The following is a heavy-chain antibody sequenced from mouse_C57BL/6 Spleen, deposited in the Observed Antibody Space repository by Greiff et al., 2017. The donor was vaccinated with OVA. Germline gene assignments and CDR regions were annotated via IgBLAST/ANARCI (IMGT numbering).Heavy chain of an antibody. CDR1: GYAFTNYL. CDR2: INPGSGGT. J-gene: IGHJ1*03. Sequence: QVQLKESGAELVRPGTSVKVSCKASGYAFTNYLIEWVKQRPGQGLEWIGVINPGSGGTNYNEKFKGKATLTADKSSSTAYMQLSSLTSEDSAVYFCASYYYGSSWYFDVWGTGTTVTVSS. D-gene: IGHD1-1*01. V-gene: IGHV1-54*01. CDR3: ASYYYGSSWYFDV.